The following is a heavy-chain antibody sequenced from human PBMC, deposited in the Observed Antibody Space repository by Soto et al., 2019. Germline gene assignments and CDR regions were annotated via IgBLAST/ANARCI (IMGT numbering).Heavy chain of an antibody. CDR1: GYTFTTYY. CDR3: ARDNSYSSGPFYYYYGMDV. CDR2: INPSGGST. D-gene: IGHD6-19*01. Sequence: ASVQVSCKASGYTFTTYYMHWVRQTPGEGHEWMGIINPSGGSTSYAQKFQGRVTMTRDTSTSTVYMELSSLRSEDTAVYYCARDNSYSSGPFYYYYGMDVWGQGTTVTVSS. J-gene: IGHJ6*02. V-gene: IGHV1-46*01.